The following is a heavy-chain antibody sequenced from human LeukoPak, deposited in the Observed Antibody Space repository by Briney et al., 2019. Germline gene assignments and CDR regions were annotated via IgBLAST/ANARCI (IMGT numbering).Heavy chain of an antibody. J-gene: IGHJ4*02. D-gene: IGHD1-1*01. CDR3: AVGERSDTGWASNVDY. CDR2: IYYSGST. Sequence: SETLSLTCTVSGGSISSSSYYWGWIRQPPGKGLEWIGSIYYSGSTYYNPSLKSRVTISVDTSKNQFSLKLSSVTAADTAVYYCAVGERSDTGWASNVDYWGQGTLVTVSS. CDR1: GGSISSSSYY. V-gene: IGHV4-39*01.